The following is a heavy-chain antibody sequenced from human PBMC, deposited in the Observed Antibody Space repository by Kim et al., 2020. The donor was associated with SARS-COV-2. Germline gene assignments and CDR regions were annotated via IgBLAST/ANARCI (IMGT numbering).Heavy chain of an antibody. V-gene: IGHV6-1*01. CDR2: TYYRSKWYN. CDR1: GDSVSSNSVA. CDR3: ARSYSGTYNS. D-gene: IGHD1-26*01. Sequence: SQTLSLTCAIYGDSVSSNSVAWNWIRQSPSRGLEWLGRTYYRSKWYNDYAVSVKSRITITPDTSKNQFSLHLSSVSPEDTAIYYCARSYSGTYNSWGQGTLVTVSS. J-gene: IGHJ4*02.